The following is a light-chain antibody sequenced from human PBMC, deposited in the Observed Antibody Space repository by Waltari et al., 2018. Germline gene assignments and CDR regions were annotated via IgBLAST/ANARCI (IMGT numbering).Light chain of an antibody. CDR3: QQRSDWLLT. V-gene: IGKV3-11*01. CDR2: DAS. J-gene: IGKJ4*01. Sequence: SCRASLCVSRYLAGYQQNTGQAPMLPIYDASDRATGIPARFSGGGSGTDFTLTISSLEPEDFAVYYCQQRSDWLLTFGGGTKVEIK. CDR1: LCVSRY.